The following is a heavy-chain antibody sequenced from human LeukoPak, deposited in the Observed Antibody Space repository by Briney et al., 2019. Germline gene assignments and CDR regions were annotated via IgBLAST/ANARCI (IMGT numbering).Heavy chain of an antibody. J-gene: IGHJ6*03. Sequence: GGSLRLSCAASGFTFSSYGMHWVRQAPGKGLEWVAFIRYDGSNKYYADSVKGRFTISRDNSKNTLYLQMNSLRAEDTAVHYCAKGSNKGLDGVYYYMDVWGNGTTVTVFS. CDR1: GFTFSSYG. CDR3: AKGSNKGLDGVYYYMDV. CDR2: IRYDGSNK. D-gene: IGHD2/OR15-2a*01. V-gene: IGHV3-30*02.